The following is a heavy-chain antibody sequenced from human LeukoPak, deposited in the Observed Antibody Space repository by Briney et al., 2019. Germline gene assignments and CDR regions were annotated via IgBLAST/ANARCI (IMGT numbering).Heavy chain of an antibody. CDR2: IYYSGST. V-gene: IGHV4-59*08. D-gene: IGHD1-7*01. CDR3: ASITGTTSWFDP. CDR1: GGSISGYY. Sequence: SETLSLTCTVSGGSISGYYWSWIRQPPGKGLEWIGYIYYSGSTNYNPSLKSRVTISVDTSKNQFSLKLSSVTAADTAVYYCASITGTTSWFDPWGQGTLVTVSS. J-gene: IGHJ5*02.